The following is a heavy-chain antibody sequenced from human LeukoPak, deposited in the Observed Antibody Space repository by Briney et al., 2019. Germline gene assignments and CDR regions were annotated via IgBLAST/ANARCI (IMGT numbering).Heavy chain of an antibody. J-gene: IGHJ6*03. CDR1: GFTFSSYW. D-gene: IGHD3-3*01. Sequence: PGGSLRLSCAASGFTFSSYWMSWVRQAPGKGLEWVANIKQDGSEKYYVDPVKGRFTISRDNAKNSLYLQMNSLRAEDTAVYYCAREYYDFWSGTYYYYYYYMDVWGKGTTVTVSS. V-gene: IGHV3-7*01. CDR2: IKQDGSEK. CDR3: AREYYDFWSGTYYYYYYYMDV.